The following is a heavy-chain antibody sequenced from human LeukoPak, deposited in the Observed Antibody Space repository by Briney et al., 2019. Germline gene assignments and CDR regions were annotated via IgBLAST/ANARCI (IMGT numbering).Heavy chain of an antibody. CDR2: ISSDGTND. CDR1: GFTFSVFG. CDR3: ARDGPHYDLDV. D-gene: IGHD3-3*01. V-gene: IGHV3-33*01. J-gene: IGHJ6*02. Sequence: GGSLRLSCATSGFTFSVFGLHWIRQAPGKSLERVAFISSDGTNDYYVESVKGRFTISRYFSKTSLYLQRNSLRAEDTAVYHCARDGPHYDLDVWGQGTTVTVSS.